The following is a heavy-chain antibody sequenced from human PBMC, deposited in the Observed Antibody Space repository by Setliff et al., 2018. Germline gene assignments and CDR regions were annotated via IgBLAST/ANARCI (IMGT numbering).Heavy chain of an antibody. CDR2: IIPIFGTA. V-gene: IGHV1-69*13. J-gene: IGHJ3*02. Sequence: GASVKVSCKASGGTFSSCAISWVRQAPGQGLEWMGGIIPIFGTANYAQKFQGRVTITADESTSTAYMELSSLRSEDTAVYYCATPRSGIIDAFDIWGQGTMVTVSS. CDR3: ATPRSGIIDAFDI. CDR1: GGTFSSCA. D-gene: IGHD2-15*01.